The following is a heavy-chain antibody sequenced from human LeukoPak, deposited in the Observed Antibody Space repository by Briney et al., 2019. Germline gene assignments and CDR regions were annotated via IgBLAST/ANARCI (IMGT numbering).Heavy chain of an antibody. D-gene: IGHD3-3*01. V-gene: IGHV1-2*02. CDR1: GYTFTGYY. CDR2: INPNSGGT. J-gene: IGHJ5*02. Sequence: ASVKVSCKASGYTFTGYYMHWVRQAPGQGLEWMGWINPNSGGTNYAQKFQGRVTMTRDTSISTAYMELSRLRSEDTAVYYCARGDPNDFVRVFDPWGQGTLVTVSS. CDR3: ARGDPNDFVRVFDP.